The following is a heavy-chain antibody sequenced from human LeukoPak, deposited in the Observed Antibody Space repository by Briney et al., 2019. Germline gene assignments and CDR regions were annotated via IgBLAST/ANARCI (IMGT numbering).Heavy chain of an antibody. CDR2: MNPNNGDS. CDR1: GYTFTSYH. Sequence: ASVKVSCKASGYTFTSYHINWVRQATGQGHEWMGWMNPNNGDSGYAQKFQGRVTITRDTSISTAYMELRSLRSEDTAVYFCARTTSFTASGYDYWGQGTLVTVSS. CDR3: ARTTSFTASGYDY. J-gene: IGHJ4*02. V-gene: IGHV1-8*03. D-gene: IGHD6-25*01.